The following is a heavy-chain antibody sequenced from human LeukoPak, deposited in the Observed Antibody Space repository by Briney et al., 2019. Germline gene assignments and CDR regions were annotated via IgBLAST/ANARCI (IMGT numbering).Heavy chain of an antibody. CDR1: AFTVSSSY. V-gene: IGHV3-66*02. D-gene: IGHD1-26*01. CDR2: IYGGGSR. Sequence: GGSLRLSCAVSAFTVSSSYVSWVRQAPGKGLEWVSVIYGGGSRNYADSVKGRFTISRDNSKNTLYLQMNSLRAEDTAVYYCARDHSGSYQRAFDIWGQGTMVTVSS. J-gene: IGHJ3*02. CDR3: ARDHSGSYQRAFDI.